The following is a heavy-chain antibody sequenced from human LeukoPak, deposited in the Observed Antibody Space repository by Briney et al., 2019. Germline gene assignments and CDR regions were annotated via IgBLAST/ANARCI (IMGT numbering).Heavy chain of an antibody. Sequence: AGGSLRLSCAASGFTFSSYGMHWVRQAPGKGLKWGAFIRYDGSNNYYADSVKGRFTISRDNSKNKLYLQMNSLRAEDTAVYYCAKDFRHNDVLLWFGETIGSYFDYWGQGTLVTVSS. D-gene: IGHD3-10*01. V-gene: IGHV3-30*02. CDR3: AKDFRHNDVLLWFGETIGSYFDY. CDR2: IRYDGSNN. CDR1: GFTFSSYG. J-gene: IGHJ4*02.